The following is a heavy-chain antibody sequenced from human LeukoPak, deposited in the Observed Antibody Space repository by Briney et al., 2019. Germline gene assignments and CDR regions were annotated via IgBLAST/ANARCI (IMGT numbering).Heavy chain of an antibody. CDR3: ARGSPSEHTIFGVVPFNHYYYYGMDV. CDR2: ISAYNGNT. Sequence: GASVKVSCKASGYTFTGYYMHWVRQAPGQGLEWMGWISAYNGNTNYAQKLQGRVTMTTDTSTSTAYMELRSLRFDDTAVYYCARGSPSEHTIFGVVPFNHYYYYGMDVWGQGTTVTVSS. J-gene: IGHJ6*02. D-gene: IGHD3-3*01. CDR1: GYTFTGYY. V-gene: IGHV1-18*04.